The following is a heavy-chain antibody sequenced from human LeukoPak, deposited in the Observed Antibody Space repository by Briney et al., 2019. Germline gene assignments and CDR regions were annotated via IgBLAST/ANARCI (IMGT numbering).Heavy chain of an antibody. CDR1: GITLSNYG. CDR2: ISYSGGST. CDR3: ARRGVVIRVILVGFHKEAFYFDS. V-gene: IGHV3-23*01. J-gene: IGHJ4*02. D-gene: IGHD3-22*01. Sequence: PGGSLRLSCAVSGITLSNYGMSWVRQAPGKGLEWVAGISYSGGSTNYADSVKGRFTISRDNPKNTPYLQMNSLRAEDTAVYFCARRGVVIRVILVGFHKEAFYFDSWGQGALVTVSS.